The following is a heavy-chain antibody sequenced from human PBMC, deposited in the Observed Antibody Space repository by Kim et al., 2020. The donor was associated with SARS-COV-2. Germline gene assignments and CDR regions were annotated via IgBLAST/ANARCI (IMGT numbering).Heavy chain of an antibody. Sequence: SETLSLTCAVSGGSISSGGYSWSWIRQPPGKGLEWIGYIYHSGSTYYNPSLKSRVTISVDRSKNQFSLKLSSVTAADTAVYYCARGPMGDIVVVPGGNWFDPWGQGTLVTVSS. J-gene: IGHJ5*02. CDR2: IYHSGST. V-gene: IGHV4-30-2*01. D-gene: IGHD2-2*01. CDR3: ARGPMGDIVVVPGGNWFDP. CDR1: GGSISSGGYS.